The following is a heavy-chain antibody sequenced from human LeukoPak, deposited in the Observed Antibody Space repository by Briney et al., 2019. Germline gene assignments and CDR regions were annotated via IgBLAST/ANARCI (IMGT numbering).Heavy chain of an antibody. CDR3: ARDRVDLGDY. Sequence: SGGSLRLSCAASGFTFRNYALSWVRQAPGKGLEWVSGIGGSGYNTYYADSVKGRFTISRDNAKNSLYLQMNSLRAEDTAVYYCARDRVDLGDYWGQGTLVTVSS. CDR1: GFTFRNYA. CDR2: IGGSGYNT. V-gene: IGHV3-23*01. D-gene: IGHD3-16*01. J-gene: IGHJ4*02.